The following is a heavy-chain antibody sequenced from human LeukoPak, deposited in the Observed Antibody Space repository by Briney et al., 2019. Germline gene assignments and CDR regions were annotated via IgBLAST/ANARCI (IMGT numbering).Heavy chain of an antibody. Sequence: HSGGTLRLSCAASGFTFSNSGMSWVRQAPGKGLEWVANIKQDGSEKYYVDSVKGRFTISRDNAKNSLFLQMESLKAEDTAVYYCARARVICSGTNCFAFFDFWGQGTLVTVSS. CDR1: GFTFSNSG. J-gene: IGHJ4*02. D-gene: IGHD2-2*01. V-gene: IGHV3-7*01. CDR3: ARARVICSGTNCFAFFDF. CDR2: IKQDGSEK.